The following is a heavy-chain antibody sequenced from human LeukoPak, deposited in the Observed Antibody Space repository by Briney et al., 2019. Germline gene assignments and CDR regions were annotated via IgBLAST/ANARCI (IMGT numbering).Heavy chain of an antibody. CDR2: IYYSGGT. D-gene: IGHD6-6*01. CDR3: ARQRYGSSTYFDY. Sequence: SETLSLTCTVSGGSISSSNYYWGWIRQPPGKGLEWIGSIYYSGGTYYNPSLTSRVTISVDTSKNQFSLKLSSVTAADTAVYYCARQRYGSSTYFDYWGQGTLVTVSS. J-gene: IGHJ4*02. CDR1: GGSISSSNYY. V-gene: IGHV4-39*01.